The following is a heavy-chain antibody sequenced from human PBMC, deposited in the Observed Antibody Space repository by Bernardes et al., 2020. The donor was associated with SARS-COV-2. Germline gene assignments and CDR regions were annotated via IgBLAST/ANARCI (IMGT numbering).Heavy chain of an antibody. CDR1: GGSFSDYQ. D-gene: IGHD6-13*01. J-gene: IGHJ4*02. CDR2: INHSGNT. CDR3: ARREQQFVLSGFYFYS. V-gene: IGHV4-34*01. Sequence: SETLSLTCAVHGGSFSDYQWSWIRQPPGKGLEWIGEINHSGNTNYNPSLKSRVTISLDKAKNQLSLDLTSVTAADTAVYYCARREQQFVLSGFYFYSWGQGTLVSVSS.